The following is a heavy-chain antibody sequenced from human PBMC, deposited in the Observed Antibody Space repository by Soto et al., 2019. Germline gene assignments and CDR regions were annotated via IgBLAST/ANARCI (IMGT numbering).Heavy chain of an antibody. CDR1: GGSFSSYS. V-gene: IGHV1-69*06. J-gene: IGHJ4*02. Sequence: QVQLVQSGAEVRKPGSSVTVSCKASGGSFSSYSISWVRQAPGQGLEWMGWIIPIFESTNYTQKFQGRVTFTAEKSTSTAYMELSSLRSEDTAVYYCATGLAPAYQLLFFDYWGQGTLVTVSS. CDR3: ATGLAPAYQLLFFDY. CDR2: IIPIFEST. D-gene: IGHD3-10*01.